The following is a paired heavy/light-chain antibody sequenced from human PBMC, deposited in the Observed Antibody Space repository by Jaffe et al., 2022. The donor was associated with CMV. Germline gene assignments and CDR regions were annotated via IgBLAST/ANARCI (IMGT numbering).Heavy chain of an antibody. CDR2: IIPKLGIT. V-gene: IGHV1-69*09. CDR1: GGSFNDLA. CDR3: ARVYCRTDTCHRNYYYYHYMDV. Sequence: QVQLLQSGAEVKKPGSSVRVSCKSSGGSFNDLAFNWVRQAPGQGLEWMGRIIPKLGITNYKQKLQDRVRITADKATTTVYMELSGLRVEDTAVYFCARVYCRTDTCHRNYYYYHYMDVWGKGTTVTVSS. D-gene: IGHD2-2*01. J-gene: IGHJ6*03.
Light chain of an antibody. Sequence: EIVMTQSPATLSVSPGESATLSCRASQSLNTNLAWYQQKPGQSPRLLIYGASTRAPGVPDRFSGSGSGTDFTLTISSPQSEDFAIYYCQQYNNWPPITFGQGTRLDIK. CDR3: QQYNNWPPIT. CDR2: GAS. CDR1: QSLNTN. J-gene: IGKJ5*01. V-gene: IGKV3D-15*01.